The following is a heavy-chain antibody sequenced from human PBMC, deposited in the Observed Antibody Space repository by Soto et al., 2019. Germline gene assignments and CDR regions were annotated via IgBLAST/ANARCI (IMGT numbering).Heavy chain of an antibody. CDR2: IRSKAYGGTT. CDR3: TRVRYSSSWDPGY. Sequence: GGSLRLSCTASGFTFGDYAMSWFRQAPWKGLEWVGFIRSKAYGGTTEYAASVKGRFTISRDDSKSIAYLQMNSLKTEDTAVYYCTRVRYSSSWDPGYWGQGTLVTVSS. V-gene: IGHV3-49*03. D-gene: IGHD6-13*01. J-gene: IGHJ1*01. CDR1: GFTFGDYA.